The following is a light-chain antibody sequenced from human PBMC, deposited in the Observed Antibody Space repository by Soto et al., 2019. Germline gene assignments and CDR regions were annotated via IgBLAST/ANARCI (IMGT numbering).Light chain of an antibody. J-gene: IGLJ1*01. CDR1: SSDVGGYNY. CDR3: TSYTSSNTLV. V-gene: IGLV2-14*01. CDR2: EVN. Sequence: QSALTQAASVSGSPGQSITISCTGTSSDVGGYNYVSWYQLHPDKAPKLMIYEVNNRPAGVSDRLSGSKSGNTASLTISGLQAEDEADYYCTSYTSSNTLVFGTGSKVTVL.